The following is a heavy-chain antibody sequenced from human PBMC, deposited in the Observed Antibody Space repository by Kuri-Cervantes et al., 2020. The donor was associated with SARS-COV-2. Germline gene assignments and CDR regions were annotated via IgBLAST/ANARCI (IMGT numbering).Heavy chain of an antibody. CDR3: ARVGDYYDSSGYYLY. D-gene: IGHD3-22*01. J-gene: IGHJ4*02. Sequence: SVKVSCKASGGTFSSYAISWVRQAPGQGLEWMGGIIPIFGTANYAQKFQGRVTMTTDTSTSTAYMELRSLRSDDTAVYYCARVGDYYDSSGYYLYWGQGTLVTVSS. CDR2: IIPIFGTA. V-gene: IGHV1-69*05. CDR1: GGTFSSYA.